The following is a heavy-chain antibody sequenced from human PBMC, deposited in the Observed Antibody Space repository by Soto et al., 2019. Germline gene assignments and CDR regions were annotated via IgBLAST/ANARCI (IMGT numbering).Heavy chain of an antibody. D-gene: IGHD2-8*01. CDR2: ISSTTTTI. CDR1: GFAFSSFS. CDR3: TRDPLRVSLSQTYGMDV. Sequence: LQLVESGGGLVQPGGSLRLSCAASGFAFSSFSMNWVRQAPGKGVEWISYISSTTTTIYYADSVKGRFTISRDSAENSLYLQMNSLRDEDTAVYYCTRDPLRVSLSQTYGMDVWGQGTTVTVSS. V-gene: IGHV3-48*02. J-gene: IGHJ6*02.